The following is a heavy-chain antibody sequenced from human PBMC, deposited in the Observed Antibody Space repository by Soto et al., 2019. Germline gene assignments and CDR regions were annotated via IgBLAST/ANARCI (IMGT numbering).Heavy chain of an antibody. CDR2: IIPVFDTT. CDR3: ARGGYDLYGMDV. D-gene: IGHD5-12*01. V-gene: IGHV1-69*12. J-gene: IGHJ6*02. CDR1: GGTFSSYT. Sequence: QVQLVQSGAEVKKPGSSVKVSCKASGGTFSSYTLGWVRQAPGQGLEWMGGIIPVFDTTNYAQKFQGRVTVTADESTSTAYMELSSLRSEDTAVYYCARGGYDLYGMDVWGQGTTVTVSS.